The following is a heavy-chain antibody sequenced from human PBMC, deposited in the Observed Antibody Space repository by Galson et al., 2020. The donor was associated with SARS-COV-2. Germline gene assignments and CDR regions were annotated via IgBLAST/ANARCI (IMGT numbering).Heavy chain of an antibody. J-gene: IGHJ2*01. CDR1: GYSVSTTNY. D-gene: IGHD3-22*01. Sequence: SETLSLTCTVSGYSVSTTNYWGRVRQPPGRGLEWIGSVYPSGTTYYNQSLKSRVTISVDTSKNQFSLRLDSVTAADTALYYCARQGVNMIVLVTVPGWYFDLWGRGTLVTVSS. CDR2: VYPSGTT. CDR3: ARQGVNMIVLVTVPGWYFDL. V-gene: IGHV4-38-2*02.